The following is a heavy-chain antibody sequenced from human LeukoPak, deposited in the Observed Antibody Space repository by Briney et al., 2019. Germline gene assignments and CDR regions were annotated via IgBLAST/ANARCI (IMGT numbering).Heavy chain of an antibody. V-gene: IGHV4-59*01. CDR2: IYYSGST. CDR1: SGSISSYD. J-gene: IGHJ3*02. CDR3: ARGKTYYDISKHAFDI. D-gene: IGHD3-22*01. Sequence: PSETLSLTCTGSSGSISSYDWSWIRQPPGKGLEWIGYIYYSGSTNYNPSLKSRVTISVDTSKNQFSLKLSSVTAADTAVYYCARGKTYYDISKHAFDIWGQGTMVTVSS.